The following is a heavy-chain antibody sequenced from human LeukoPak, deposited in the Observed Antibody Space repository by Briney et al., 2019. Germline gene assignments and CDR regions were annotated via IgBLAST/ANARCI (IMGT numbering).Heavy chain of an antibody. CDR2: IYYSGST. D-gene: IGHD1-26*01. V-gene: IGHV4-39*01. CDR3: ARHGGQWELSAFDI. Sequence: SETLSLTCAVYGGSFSGYYWGWIRQPPGKGLEWIGSIYYSGSTYYNPSLKSRATISVDTSKNQFSLKLSSVTAADTAVYYCARHGGQWELSAFDIWGQGTMVTVSS. CDR1: GGSFSGYY. J-gene: IGHJ3*02.